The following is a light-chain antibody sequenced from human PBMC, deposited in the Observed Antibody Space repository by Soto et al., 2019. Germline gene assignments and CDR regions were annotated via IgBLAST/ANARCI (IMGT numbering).Light chain of an antibody. V-gene: IGKV1-5*03. CDR2: KAS. CDR3: QQYNSYSEA. J-gene: IGKJ1*01. Sequence: DIQMTQSPSTLSGSVGDRVTITCRASQTISSCLAWYQQKPGKAPKLLIYKASTLKSGVPSRFSGSGSGTEFTLTISSLQPDDFATYYCQQYNSYSEAFGQGTKVELK. CDR1: QTISSC.